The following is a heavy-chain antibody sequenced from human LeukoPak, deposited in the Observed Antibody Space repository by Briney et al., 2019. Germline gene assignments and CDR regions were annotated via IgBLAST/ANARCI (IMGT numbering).Heavy chain of an antibody. CDR1: GFTFSDYY. CDR2: ISSSGSTI. Sequence: PGGSLRLSCAASGFTFSDYYMSWIRQAPGKGLEWVSYISSSGSTIYYADSVKGRFTISRDNAKNSLYLQMNSLRAEDAAVYYCARDLHYDSSGYSNYWGQGTLVTVSS. V-gene: IGHV3-11*01. J-gene: IGHJ4*02. D-gene: IGHD3-22*01. CDR3: ARDLHYDSSGYSNY.